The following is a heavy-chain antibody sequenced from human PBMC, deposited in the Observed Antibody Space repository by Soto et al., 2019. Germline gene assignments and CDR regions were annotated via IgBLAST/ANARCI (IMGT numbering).Heavy chain of an antibody. CDR3: AHRPSYCSPGSCYSGFDY. Sequence: QITLKESGPTLVKPTQTLTLTCTFSGFSLSTSGVGVGWIRQPPGKALEWLALIYWDDDKRYSPSLKSRLTITKDPSKNPVVLTMTNMDPVDNATYYCAHRPSYCSPGSCYSGFDYWGQGTLVTVSS. J-gene: IGHJ4*02. V-gene: IGHV2-5*02. CDR1: GFSLSTSGVG. D-gene: IGHD2-15*01. CDR2: IYWDDDK.